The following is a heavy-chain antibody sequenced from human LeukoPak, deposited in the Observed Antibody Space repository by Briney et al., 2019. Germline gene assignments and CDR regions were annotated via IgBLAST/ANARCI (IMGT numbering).Heavy chain of an antibody. CDR1: GGSVSNTNYY. D-gene: IGHD3-9*01. J-gene: IGHJ4*02. CDR3: AAYDILTGYYFDY. Sequence: PSETLSLTCTVSGGSVSNTNYYWAWIRQPPGKGLEWIGSVSHSGSTYYNPSLKSRVSTSVDTSKNQFSLKLSSVTAADTAVYYCAAYDILTGYYFDYWGQGTLVTVSS. CDR2: VSHSGST. V-gene: IGHV4-39*01.